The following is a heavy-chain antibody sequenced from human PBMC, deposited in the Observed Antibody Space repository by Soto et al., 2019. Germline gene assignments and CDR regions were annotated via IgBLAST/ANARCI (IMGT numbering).Heavy chain of an antibody. Sequence: SVKVSCKASGFTFTSSAVQWVRQARGQRLEWIGWIVVGSGNTNYAQKFQERVTITRDMSTSTAYMELSSLRSEDTAVYYCAADYDSSGYYFDYWGQGTLVTVSS. CDR1: GFTFTSSA. J-gene: IGHJ4*02. CDR2: IVVGSGNT. D-gene: IGHD3-22*01. CDR3: AADYDSSGYYFDY. V-gene: IGHV1-58*01.